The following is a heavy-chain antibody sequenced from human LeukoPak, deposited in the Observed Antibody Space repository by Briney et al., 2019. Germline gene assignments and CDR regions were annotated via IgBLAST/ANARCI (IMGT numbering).Heavy chain of an antibody. J-gene: IGHJ4*02. Sequence: SETLSLTCNVSGEPISSHYWSWTRQSPGKGLEWIGEINHSGSTNYNPSLKSRVTISVDTSKNQFSLKLSSVTAADTAVYYCARNPSVAAIDYWGQGTLVTVSS. CDR3: ARNPSVAAIDY. CDR2: INHSGST. D-gene: IGHD6-19*01. V-gene: IGHV4-34*01. CDR1: GEPISSHY.